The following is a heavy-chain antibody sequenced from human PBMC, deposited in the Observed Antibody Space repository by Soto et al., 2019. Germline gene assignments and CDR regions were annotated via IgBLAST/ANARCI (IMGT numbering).Heavy chain of an antibody. Sequence: SETLSLTCTVSGGSISSYYWSWIRQPPGKGLEWIGYIYYSGSTNYNPSLKSRVTISVDTSKNQFSLKLSSVTAADTAVYYCAIDNYYGSEQYYYMDVWGKGTTVTVSS. CDR3: AIDNYYGSEQYYYMDV. V-gene: IGHV4-59*01. D-gene: IGHD3-10*01. J-gene: IGHJ6*03. CDR2: IYYSGST. CDR1: GGSISSYY.